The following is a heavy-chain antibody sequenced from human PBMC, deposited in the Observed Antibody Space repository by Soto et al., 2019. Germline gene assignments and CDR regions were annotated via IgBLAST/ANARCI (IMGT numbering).Heavy chain of an antibody. CDR2: IIPIFGTA. CDR3: ARGLGYCSGGSCYRLDAFDI. V-gene: IGHV1-69*13. D-gene: IGHD2-15*01. CDR1: GGTFSSYA. Sequence: SVKVSCKASGGTFSSYAISWVRQAPGQGLEWMGGIIPIFGTANYAQKFQGRVTITADESTSTAYMELSSLRSEDTAVYYCARGLGYCSGGSCYRLDAFDIWGQGTMVTVSS. J-gene: IGHJ3*02.